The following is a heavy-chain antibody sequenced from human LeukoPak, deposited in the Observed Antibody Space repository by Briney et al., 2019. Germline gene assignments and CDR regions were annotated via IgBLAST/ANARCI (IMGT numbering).Heavy chain of an antibody. Sequence: SQSLSLPCAFCGDSVSRCSAAWKWSRQSRSRGVEWLGRTYYRSKRYKDYAVSVKSRITINPDTSKNQFSLQLNSVTPEDTAGYYRARERGSGWYGGRASFDYWGQGTLVTVSS. CDR3: ARERGSGWYGGRASFDY. D-gene: IGHD6-19*01. CDR1: GDSVSRCSAA. J-gene: IGHJ4*02. CDR2: TYYRSKRYK. V-gene: IGHV6-1*01.